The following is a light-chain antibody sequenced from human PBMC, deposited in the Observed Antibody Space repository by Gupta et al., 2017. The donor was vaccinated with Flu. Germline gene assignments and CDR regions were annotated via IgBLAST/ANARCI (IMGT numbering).Light chain of an antibody. CDR1: ETISSW. CDR2: QAS. V-gene: IGKV1-5*03. CDR3: QQDSSSPWT. Sequence: DIQLTQSPSTLPASVGDRVTITCRASETISSWLAWYQQKPGKAPNLLIYQASTLENGVPSRFSGRGSGTEFTLTITSLQPDDFATYFCQQDSSSPWTFGLGTXVEI. J-gene: IGKJ1*01.